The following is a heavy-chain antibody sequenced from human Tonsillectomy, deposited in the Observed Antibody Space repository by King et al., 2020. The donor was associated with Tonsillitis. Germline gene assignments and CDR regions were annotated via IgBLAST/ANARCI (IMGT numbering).Heavy chain of an antibody. J-gene: IGHJ4*02. CDR3: ASTAEQSGGWYSDY. V-gene: IGHV1-2*02. CDR1: GYTFTGYY. D-gene: IGHD6-19*01. CDR2: INPDSGGA. Sequence: VQLVESGAEVKKPGASVKVSCKASGYTFTGYYIHWVRQAPGQGLEWMAWINPDSGGANSAQKFQGRVTLTRDTSISTAYMELSRLRFDDTAVYYCASTAEQSGGWYSDYWGQGTLVSVSS.